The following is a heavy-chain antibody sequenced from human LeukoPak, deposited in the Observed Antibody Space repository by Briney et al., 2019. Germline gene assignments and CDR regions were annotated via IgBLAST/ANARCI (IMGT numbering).Heavy chain of an antibody. V-gene: IGHV3-33*01. CDR3: ARTYGYSYGHIDY. CDR2: IWYDGSNK. J-gene: IGHJ4*02. D-gene: IGHD5-18*01. CDR1: GFTFSSYG. Sequence: GGSLRLSCAASGFTFSSYGMHWVRQAPGKGLEWGAVIWYDGSNKYYADSVKGRFTISRDNSKNTLYLQMNSLRAEDTAVYYCARTYGYSYGHIDYWGQGTLVTVSA.